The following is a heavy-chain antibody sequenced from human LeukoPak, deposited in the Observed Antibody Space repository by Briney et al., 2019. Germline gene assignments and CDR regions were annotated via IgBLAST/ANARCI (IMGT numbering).Heavy chain of an antibody. CDR1: GFTFSSYG. CDR3: ARGLGYCSSTSCNYYFDY. D-gene: IGHD2-2*01. V-gene: IGHV3-33*01. J-gene: IGHJ4*02. CDR2: IWYDGSNK. Sequence: SLRLSCAASGFTFSSYGMRWVRQAPGKGLEWVAVIWYDGSNKYYADSVKGRFTISRDNSKNTLYLQMNSLRAEDTAVYYCARGLGYCSSTSCNYYFDYWGQGTLVTVSS.